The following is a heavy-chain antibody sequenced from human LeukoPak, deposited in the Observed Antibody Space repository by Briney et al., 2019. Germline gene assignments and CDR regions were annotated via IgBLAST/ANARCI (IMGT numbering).Heavy chain of an antibody. V-gene: IGHV4-39*01. J-gene: IGHJ6*02. Sequence: SETLSLTCTVSGGSISSSSYYWGWIRQPPGKGLEWIGSIYYSGSTYYNPSLKSRVTISVDTSKNQFSLKLSSVTAADTAVYYCARGHPIVVVPAATEGYGMDVWGQGTTVTVSS. CDR2: IYYSGST. D-gene: IGHD2-2*01. CDR1: GGSISSSSYY. CDR3: ARGHPIVVVPAATEGYGMDV.